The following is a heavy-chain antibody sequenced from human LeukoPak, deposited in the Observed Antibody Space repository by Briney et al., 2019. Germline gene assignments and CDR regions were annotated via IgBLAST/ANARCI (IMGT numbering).Heavy chain of an antibody. V-gene: IGHV3-23*01. CDR3: AKGSLGSWYYFDY. Sequence: PGGSLRLSCAASRFTFGSSAMSWVRQAPGKGPEWVSTFSRSGPDTYYADSVKGRFTIFRDNSKNTLYLQMNSLRAEDTAVYYCAKGSLGSWYYFDYWGQGTLVTVSS. CDR1: RFTFGSSA. J-gene: IGHJ4*02. CDR2: FSRSGPDT. D-gene: IGHD6-13*01.